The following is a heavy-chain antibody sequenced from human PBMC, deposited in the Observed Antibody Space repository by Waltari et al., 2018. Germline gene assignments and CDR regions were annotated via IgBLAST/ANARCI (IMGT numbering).Heavy chain of an antibody. Sequence: QLQLQESGPGLVEPSETLSLTCSVSGGSISGSGYYWGWVRQPPGKGLEWIGSFSYSGNTYYSPSLRSRVTMSVDTSRNQFSLRLTSVSATDTSVYYCACDTHVWTRFDYWGQGSLVTVSS. CDR3: ACDTHVWTRFDY. J-gene: IGHJ4*02. CDR1: GGSISGSGYY. CDR2: FSYSGNT. D-gene: IGHD3-16*01. V-gene: IGHV4-39*01.